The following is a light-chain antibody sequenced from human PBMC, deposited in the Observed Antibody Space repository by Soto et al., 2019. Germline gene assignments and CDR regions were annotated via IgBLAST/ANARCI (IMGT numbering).Light chain of an antibody. Sequence: QSALTQPRSVSGSPGQSVTISCTGTSSDVVSWYQQHPGKAPKLIIYYVSQRPSGVPDRFSGSKSGNTASLTVSGLQAEDEADYYCSSYAGSNNYVFGTGTKLTVL. CDR1: SSDVV. J-gene: IGLJ1*01. CDR3: SSYAGSNNYV. V-gene: IGLV2-11*01. CDR2: YVS.